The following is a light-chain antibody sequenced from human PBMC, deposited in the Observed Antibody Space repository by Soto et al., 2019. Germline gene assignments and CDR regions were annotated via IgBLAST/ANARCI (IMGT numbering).Light chain of an antibody. V-gene: IGLV1-44*01. CDR3: AAWDNSLSTFYV. J-gene: IGLJ1*01. Sequence: QSVLTQPPSASGTPGQRVSISCSGSNSNIGTNTVNWYQQFPGTAPKLLIYNNNQRPSGVPDRFSGSKSGTSASLAISGLQSEDEADYYCAAWDNSLSTFYVFGTGTGHR. CDR1: NSNIGTNT. CDR2: NNN.